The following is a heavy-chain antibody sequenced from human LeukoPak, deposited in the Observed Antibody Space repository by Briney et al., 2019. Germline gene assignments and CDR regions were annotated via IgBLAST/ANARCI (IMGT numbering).Heavy chain of an antibody. J-gene: IGHJ4*02. CDR1: GGSISSSTYY. CDR3: ARLAAPARSFDY. Sequence: SETLSLTCTVSGGSISSSTYYWGWIRQPPGKGLEWIGSIYYSGSTYYNPSLKSRVTISVDTSKNQFPLKLSSVTAADTAVYYCARLAAPARSFDYWGQGTLVTVSS. D-gene: IGHD6-25*01. CDR2: IYYSGST. V-gene: IGHV4-39*01.